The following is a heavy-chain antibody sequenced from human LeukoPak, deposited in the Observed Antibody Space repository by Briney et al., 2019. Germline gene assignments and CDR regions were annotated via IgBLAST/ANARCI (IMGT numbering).Heavy chain of an antibody. V-gene: IGHV3-21*01. CDR3: ASGVIIAATSSLDY. CDR2: IDTGSSYM. J-gene: IGHJ4*02. D-gene: IGHD6-13*01. CDR1: GFTFSSYS. Sequence: PGGSLRLSCAASGFTFSSYSMNWVRQAPGKGLEWVSSIDTGSSYMVYADSVKGRFTISRDNAKNSLYLQMNSLRAEDTAVYYCASGVIIAATSSLDYWGQGTLVTVSS.